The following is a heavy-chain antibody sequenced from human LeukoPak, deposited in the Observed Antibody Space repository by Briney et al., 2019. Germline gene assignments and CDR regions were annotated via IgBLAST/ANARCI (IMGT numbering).Heavy chain of an antibody. Sequence: GGSLRLSCAASGFTFSSYGMHWVRQAPGKGLEWVAVISYDGSNKYYADSVKGRFTISRDNSKNTLYLQMNSLRAEDTAVYYYAKDMGYCSSTSCPLDYWGQGTLVTVSS. V-gene: IGHV3-30*18. J-gene: IGHJ4*02. D-gene: IGHD2-2*01. CDR1: GFTFSSYG. CDR2: ISYDGSNK. CDR3: AKDMGYCSSTSCPLDY.